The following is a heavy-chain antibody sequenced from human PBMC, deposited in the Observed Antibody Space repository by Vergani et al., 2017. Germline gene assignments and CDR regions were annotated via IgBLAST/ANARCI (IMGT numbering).Heavy chain of an antibody. J-gene: IGHJ4*02. CDR1: GFTFSDYY. D-gene: IGHD6-13*01. V-gene: IGHV3-11*01. CDR3: AGCLGGYWYSSSWYVDY. CDR2: ISSSGSTI. Sequence: QVQLVESGGGLVKPGGSLRLSCAASGFTFSDYYMRWIRQAPGKGLGWVSYISSSGSTIYYADSVRGRLPISRDNAKTSLYLQMNSLRAEDTSLYYCAGCLGGYWYSSSWYVDYWGQGTLVTVSS.